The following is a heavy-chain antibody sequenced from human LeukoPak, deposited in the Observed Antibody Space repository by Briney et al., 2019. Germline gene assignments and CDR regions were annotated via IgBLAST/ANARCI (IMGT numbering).Heavy chain of an antibody. J-gene: IGHJ3*02. CDR3: ARQLGSKNAFDI. CDR1: GGSISSSSYY. CDR2: ISYSGST. Sequence: KPSETLSLTCTVSGGSISSSSYYWGWIRQPPGKELEWIGSISYSGSTYYNPSLKSRVTISVDTSKNQFSLKLSSVTAADTAVYYCARQLGSKNAFDIWGQGTMVTVSS. V-gene: IGHV4-39*01.